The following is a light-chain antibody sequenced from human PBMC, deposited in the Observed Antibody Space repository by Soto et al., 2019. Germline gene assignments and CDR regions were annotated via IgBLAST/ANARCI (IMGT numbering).Light chain of an antibody. J-gene: IGKJ1*01. Sequence: DIQVTQSPSSLSASVGDRVTITCRASQSISSYLNWYQQKPGEAPKLLIYGASSLRSGVPSRFSGSGSVTDFTLTISSLQPEDVTTYYCQQSYSTPRTFGQGTKVEIK. CDR2: GAS. V-gene: IGKV1-39*01. CDR1: QSISSY. CDR3: QQSYSTPRT.